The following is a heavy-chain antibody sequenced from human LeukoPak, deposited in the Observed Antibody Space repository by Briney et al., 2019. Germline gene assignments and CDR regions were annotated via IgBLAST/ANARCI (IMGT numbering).Heavy chain of an antibody. V-gene: IGHV4-4*09. CDR2: IHSNGYT. CDR1: GGSISGYY. CDR3: TKREGPMSGSYDYFDP. Sequence: SETLSLTCTVSGGSISGYYWSWIRQPPGQGLEWIAYIHSNGYTNYNPSLKSRVTISVDTSKNQFSLKVTPVTAADTAMYYCTKREGPMSGSYDYFDPWGQGTLVTVS. J-gene: IGHJ5*02. D-gene: IGHD1-26*01.